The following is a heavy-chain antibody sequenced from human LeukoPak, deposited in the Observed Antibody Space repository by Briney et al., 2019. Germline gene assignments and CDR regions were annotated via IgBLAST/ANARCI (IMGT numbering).Heavy chain of an antibody. CDR3: ARDSGGLQGGY. D-gene: IGHD4-11*01. CDR2: IYYSGST. CDR1: GGSLSSGDYY. J-gene: IGHJ4*02. Sequence: PSETLSLTCTVSGGSLSSGDYYWSWIRQPPGKGLEWIGYIYYSGSTYYNPSLKSRVTISVDTSKNQFSLKLSSVTAADTAVYYCARDSGGLQGGYWGQGTLVTVSS. V-gene: IGHV4-30-4*01.